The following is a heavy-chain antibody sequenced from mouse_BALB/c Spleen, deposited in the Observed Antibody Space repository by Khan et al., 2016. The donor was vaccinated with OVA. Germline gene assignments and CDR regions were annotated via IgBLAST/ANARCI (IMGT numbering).Heavy chain of an antibody. J-gene: IGHJ2*01. CDR1: GYSITSDYA. Sequence: EVQLQESGPGLVKPSQSLSLTCTVTGYSITSDYAWNWIRQFPGNKLEWMGYISYSGNTNYNPSLKSRISITRDTSKNQFFLQLNFVTIEDTATYYWARIQGGDFDYWGQGTTRTVSS. CDR2: ISYSGNT. V-gene: IGHV3-2*02. CDR3: ARIQGGDFDY.